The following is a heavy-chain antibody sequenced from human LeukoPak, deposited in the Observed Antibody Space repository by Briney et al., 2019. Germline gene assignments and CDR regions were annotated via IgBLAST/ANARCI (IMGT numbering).Heavy chain of an antibody. D-gene: IGHD3-10*01. V-gene: IGHV4-59*01. Sequence: SETLSLTCTVSGGSISSYYWSWIRQPPGEGQEWIGYIYYSGSTNYNPSLKSRVTISVDTSKNQFSLKLSSVTAADTAVYYCARDRSEFDYWGQGTLVTVSS. J-gene: IGHJ4*02. CDR1: GGSISSYY. CDR3: ARDRSEFDY. CDR2: IYYSGST.